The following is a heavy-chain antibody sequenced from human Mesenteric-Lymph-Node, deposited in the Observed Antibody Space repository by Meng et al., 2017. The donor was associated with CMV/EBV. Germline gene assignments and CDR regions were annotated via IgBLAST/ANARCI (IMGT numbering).Heavy chain of an antibody. CDR1: GYTFTGYY. Sequence: ASVQVSCKASGYTFTGYYMHWVRQAPGQGLEWMGWINPNSGGTNYAQKFQGRVTMTRDTSISTAYMELSRLTSDDTAVYYCGRHGTSYYAMDVWGQGTSVTVSS. V-gene: IGHV1-2*02. CDR3: GRHGTSYYAMDV. CDR2: INPNSGGT. J-gene: IGHJ6*02. D-gene: IGHD5-24*01.